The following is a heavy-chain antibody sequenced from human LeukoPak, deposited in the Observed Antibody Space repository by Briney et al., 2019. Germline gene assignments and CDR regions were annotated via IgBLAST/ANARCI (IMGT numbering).Heavy chain of an antibody. V-gene: IGHV4-30-4*08. Sequence: PSQTLSLTCTVSGGSISSGDYYWNWIRQPPGKGLEWIGYIYYSGSTYYNPSLKSRATISVDTSKHQFSLKLSSVTAADTALYYCARWGYGWPSPYYFDYWGQGTLVTVSS. D-gene: IGHD5-18*01. CDR2: IYYSGST. CDR1: GGSISSGDYY. J-gene: IGHJ4*02. CDR3: ARWGYGWPSPYYFDY.